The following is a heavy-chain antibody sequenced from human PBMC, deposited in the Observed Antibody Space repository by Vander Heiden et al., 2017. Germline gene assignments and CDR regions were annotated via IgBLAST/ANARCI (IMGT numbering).Heavy chain of an antibody. CDR2: INHSGST. D-gene: IGHD3-22*01. V-gene: IGHV4-34*01. J-gene: IGHJ3*02. Sequence: QVQLQQRGAGLLKPSETLSLTCPAYDGSFSGYFWSWIRQPPGKGLEWNGEINHSGSTNYNPSLKSRVTISVDTSKNQFSLKLSSVTAADTAVYYCARAIYYYDSSGTTPIDAFDIWGQGTMVTVSS. CDR3: ARAIYYYDSSGTTPIDAFDI. CDR1: DGSFSGYF.